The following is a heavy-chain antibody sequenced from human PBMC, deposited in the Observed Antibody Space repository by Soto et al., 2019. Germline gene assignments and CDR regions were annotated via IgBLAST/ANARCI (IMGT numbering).Heavy chain of an antibody. Sequence: QVQLQESGPGLVKPSETLSLTCTVSGGSISSHYWSWIRQPPGRGLEWIGFIYYSGITDSNPSLKSRVTISLDTSKNQLSLRLCSVTVAETAVYYCARPRGIAPAVWYFDLWGRGSLVTVSS. CDR2: IYYSGIT. V-gene: IGHV4-59*08. J-gene: IGHJ2*01. D-gene: IGHD6-13*01. CDR3: ARPRGIAPAVWYFDL. CDR1: GGSISSHY.